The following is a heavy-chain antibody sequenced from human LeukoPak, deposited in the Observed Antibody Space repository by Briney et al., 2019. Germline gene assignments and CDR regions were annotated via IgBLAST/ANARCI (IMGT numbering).Heavy chain of an antibody. D-gene: IGHD3-16*02. CDR1: GGSISGYY. Sequence: SSETLSLTCTVSGGSISGYYWSWIRQPPGKGLEWIGYIYYSGSTNYNPSLKSRVTLSVDTSKNQFSLKLSSVTAADTAVYYCARGITFGGVIVNPSYCYGMDVWGQGTTVTVSS. CDR2: IYYSGST. V-gene: IGHV4-59*08. CDR3: ARGITFGGVIVNPSYCYGMDV. J-gene: IGHJ6*02.